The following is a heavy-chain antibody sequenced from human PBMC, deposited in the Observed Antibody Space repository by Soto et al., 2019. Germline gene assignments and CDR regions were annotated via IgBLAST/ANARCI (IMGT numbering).Heavy chain of an antibody. Sequence: QVQLVQSGAEVKKPGSSVKVSCKASGGTFSSYSINWVRQAPGQGLEWMGRITPILGIANYAQKFQGRVTXTXHKSTSTAYRERSSLRSEDTAVYYCARKRDGDYSGYWGQGTLVTVSS. D-gene: IGHD4-17*01. CDR1: GGTFSSYS. CDR3: ARKRDGDYSGY. CDR2: ITPILGIA. V-gene: IGHV1-69*02. J-gene: IGHJ4*02.